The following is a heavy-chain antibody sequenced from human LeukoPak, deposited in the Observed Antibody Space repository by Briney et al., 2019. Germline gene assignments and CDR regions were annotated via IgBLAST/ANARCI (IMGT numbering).Heavy chain of an antibody. D-gene: IGHD4-17*01. Sequence: GGSLRLSCAPSGITASSYAMTWVRQAPGKGLEWVSSISGSGDRTMYADSVKGRFTISRDNFKNTLSLQMNSLRAEDTAVYHCAKDPNGDYIGAFDMWGQGTMVTVSS. J-gene: IGHJ3*02. V-gene: IGHV3-23*01. CDR2: ISGSGDRT. CDR1: GITASSYA. CDR3: AKDPNGDYIGAFDM.